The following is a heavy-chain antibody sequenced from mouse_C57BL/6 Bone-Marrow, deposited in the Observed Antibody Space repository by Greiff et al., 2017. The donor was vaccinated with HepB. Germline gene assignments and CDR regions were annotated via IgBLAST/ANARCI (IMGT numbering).Heavy chain of an antibody. V-gene: IGHV5-17*01. Sequence: EVKLMASGGGLVKPGGSLKLSCAASGFTFSDYGMHWVRQAPEKGLEWVAYISSGSSTIYYADTVKGRFTISRDNAKNTLFLQMTSLRSEDTAMYYCARHYDYDEGFAYWGQGTLVTVSA. CDR2: ISSGSSTI. CDR3: ARHYDYDEGFAY. J-gene: IGHJ3*01. CDR1: GFTFSDYG. D-gene: IGHD2-4*01.